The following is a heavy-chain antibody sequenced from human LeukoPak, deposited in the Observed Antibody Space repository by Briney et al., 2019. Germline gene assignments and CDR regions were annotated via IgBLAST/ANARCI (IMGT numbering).Heavy chain of an antibody. CDR1: GFTFSSYG. V-gene: IGHV3-30*03. CDR3: ARVTTPAVLDV. D-gene: IGHD4-11*01. CDR2: ISYDGSNK. J-gene: IGHJ6*02. Sequence: GGSLRLSCAASGFTFSSYGMHWVRQAPGKGLEWVAVISYDGSNKYYADSVKGRFTISRDNSKNTLYLQMNSLRAEDTAVYYCARVTTPAVLDVWGQGTTVTVSS.